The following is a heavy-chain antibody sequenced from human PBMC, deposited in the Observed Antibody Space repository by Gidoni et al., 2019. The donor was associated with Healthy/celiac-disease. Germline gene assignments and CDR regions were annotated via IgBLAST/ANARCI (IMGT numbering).Heavy chain of an antibody. CDR1: GGSISSGSYY. Sequence: QVQLQESGPGLVKPSQTLSLTCTVSGGSISSGSYYWSWIRQPAGKGLEWIGRIYTSGSTNYNPSLKSRVTISVDTSKNQFSLKLSSVTAADTAVYYCARGKWELVLVAFDIWGQGTMVTVSS. V-gene: IGHV4-61*02. CDR3: ARGKWELVLVAFDI. D-gene: IGHD1-26*01. J-gene: IGHJ3*02. CDR2: IYTSGST.